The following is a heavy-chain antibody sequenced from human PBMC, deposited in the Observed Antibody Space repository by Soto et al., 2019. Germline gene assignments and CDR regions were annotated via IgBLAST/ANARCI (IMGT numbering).Heavy chain of an antibody. CDR3: ARGITLPTPLDY. D-gene: IGHD1-20*01. Sequence: ASVKVSCKASGYTFSNYGFSWVRQAPGQRLEWMGWISAYNGNTNYAQKFQGRVTITRDTSASTAYMELSSLRSEDTAVYYCARGITLPTPLDYWGQGTLVTVSS. CDR1: GYTFSNYG. V-gene: IGHV1-18*01. CDR2: ISAYNGNT. J-gene: IGHJ4*02.